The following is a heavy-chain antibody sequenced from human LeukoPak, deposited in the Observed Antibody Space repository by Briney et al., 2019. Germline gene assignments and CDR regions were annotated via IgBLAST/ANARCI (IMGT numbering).Heavy chain of an antibody. CDR2: ISYDGSNK. V-gene: IGHV3-30*18. J-gene: IGHJ4*02. CDR3: GKDHVVIPLDY. D-gene: IGHD3-22*01. CDR1: GFTFSSYG. Sequence: GRSLRLSCAASGFTFSSYGMHWVRQAPGKGLEWVAVISYDGSNKYYADSVKGRFTISRDNSKNTLYLQMNSLRPEDTAVYYCGKDHVVIPLDYWGQGTLVTVSS.